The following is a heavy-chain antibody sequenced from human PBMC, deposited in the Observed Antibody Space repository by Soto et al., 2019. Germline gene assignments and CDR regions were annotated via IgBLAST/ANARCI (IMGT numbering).Heavy chain of an antibody. Sequence: SGWSLRLSCAASGFTVSSNYMSWFRQAPGKVLEWVSVIYSGGSTYYADSVKGRFTISRDNSKNTLYLQMNSLRAEDTAVYYCARAGWWLHYYGMDVWGQGTTVTVSS. CDR3: ARAGWWLHYYGMDV. D-gene: IGHD5-12*01. J-gene: IGHJ6*02. CDR2: IYSGGST. CDR1: GFTVSSNY. V-gene: IGHV3-53*01.